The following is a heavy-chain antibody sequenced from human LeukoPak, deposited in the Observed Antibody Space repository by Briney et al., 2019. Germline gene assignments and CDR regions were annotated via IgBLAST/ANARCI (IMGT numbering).Heavy chain of an antibody. D-gene: IGHD6-13*01. J-gene: IGHJ4*02. CDR3: ARAGYVWDFDY. Sequence: GASVKVSCKASGFTFTGHYMHWIRQAPGQGLEWMGIINPSGGSTSYAQKFQGRVTMTRDMSTSTVYMELSSLRSEDTAVYYCARAGYVWDFDYWGQGTLVTVSS. CDR1: GFTFTGHY. V-gene: IGHV1-46*01. CDR2: INPSGGST.